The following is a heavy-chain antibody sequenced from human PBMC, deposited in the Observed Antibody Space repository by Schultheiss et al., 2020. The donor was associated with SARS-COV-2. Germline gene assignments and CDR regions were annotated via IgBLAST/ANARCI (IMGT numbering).Heavy chain of an antibody. Sequence: SETLSLTCAVYGGSFSGYYWSWIRQPPGKGLEWIGEINHSGSTNYNPSLKSRVTISVDKSKNQFSLKLSSVTAADTAVYYCARLLWSPFYYYGMDVWGQGTTVTVSS. CDR3: ARLLWSPFYYYGMDV. V-gene: IGHV4-34*01. D-gene: IGHD2-15*01. J-gene: IGHJ6*02. CDR2: INHSGST. CDR1: GGSFSGYY.